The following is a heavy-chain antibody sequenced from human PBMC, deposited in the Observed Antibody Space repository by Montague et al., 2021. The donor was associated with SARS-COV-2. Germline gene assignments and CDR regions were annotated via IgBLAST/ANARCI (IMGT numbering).Heavy chain of an antibody. Sequence: SETLSLTCTVSGGSISSSSYYWGWIRQPPGKGLEWIGSIYYSGSTYYNPSLKSRVTMSVDKFNNQVSLQLKYLTAADTAVYFCMRAGGYANRPPVWGQGALVIVSS. J-gene: IGHJ1*01. CDR1: GGSISSSSYY. D-gene: IGHD6-19*01. CDR2: IYYSGST. CDR3: MRAGGYANRPPV. V-gene: IGHV4-39*07.